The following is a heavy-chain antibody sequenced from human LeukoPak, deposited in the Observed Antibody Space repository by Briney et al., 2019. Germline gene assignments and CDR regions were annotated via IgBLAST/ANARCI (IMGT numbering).Heavy chain of an antibody. CDR3: ERDELYIVGAQTDA. J-gene: IGHJ5*02. V-gene: IGHV1-2*02. Sequence: ASVTLSCTASGYTFTGYYMHWVRQAPGQGLGWMGWINLNSGGTNYAQKFQGRGTMTRDTAISTASLELSRLRSGEAGGDYCERDELYIVGAQTDARGQGSLVT. CDR1: GYTFTGYY. CDR2: INLNSGGT. D-gene: IGHD1-26*01.